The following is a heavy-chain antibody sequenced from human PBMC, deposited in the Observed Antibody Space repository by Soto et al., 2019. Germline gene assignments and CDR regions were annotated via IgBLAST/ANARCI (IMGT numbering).Heavy chain of an antibody. V-gene: IGHV5-51*01. CDR2: IYPGDSDT. D-gene: IGHD6-13*01. CDR1: GYSFTSYW. CDR3: ASTAAAGKYYCGVDV. Sequence: EVQLVQSGAEVKKPGESLKISCKGSGYSFTSYWIGWVRQMPGKGLEWMGIIYPGDSDTRYSPSFQGQVTISADKSISPAYLQWSSLKASDTAMYYCASTAAAGKYYCGVDVWGQGTTVTVSS. J-gene: IGHJ6*02.